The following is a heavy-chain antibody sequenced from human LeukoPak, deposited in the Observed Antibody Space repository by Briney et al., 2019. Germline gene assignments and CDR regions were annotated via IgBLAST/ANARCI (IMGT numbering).Heavy chain of an antibody. CDR3: ARGGIVVVAAAPGAFDI. CDR2: IYASGST. V-gene: IGHV4-61*02. J-gene: IGHJ3*02. D-gene: IGHD2-15*01. Sequence: PSETLSLTCTVSGGSISSGSYYWSWIRQPAGKGLEWIGRIYASGSTNYNPSLKSRVTISVDTSKNQFSLKLSSVTAADTAVYYCARGGIVVVAAAPGAFDIWGQGTMVTVSS. CDR1: GGSISSGSYY.